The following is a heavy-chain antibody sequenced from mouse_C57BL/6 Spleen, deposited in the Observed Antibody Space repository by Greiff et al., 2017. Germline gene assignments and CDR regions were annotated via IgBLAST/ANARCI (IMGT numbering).Heavy chain of an antibody. D-gene: IGHD2-1*01. CDR3: ADYGNSENAMDY. J-gene: IGHJ4*01. CDR2: IYPRSGNT. Sequence: VQGVESGAELARPGASVKLSCKASGYTFTSYGISWVKQRTGQGLEWIGEIYPRSGNTYYNEKFKGKATLTADKSSSTAYMELRSLTSEDSAVYFCADYGNSENAMDYWGQGTSVTVSS. V-gene: IGHV1-81*01. CDR1: GYTFTSYG.